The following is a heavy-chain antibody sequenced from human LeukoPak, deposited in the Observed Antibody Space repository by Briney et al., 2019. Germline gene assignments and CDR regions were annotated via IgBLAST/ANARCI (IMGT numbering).Heavy chain of an antibody. Sequence: GASVKVSCKASGYTFTGSSMHWVRQAPGRGLECLGWIKPDSGDTNYAQKFQGRVTMTRDTSTSTAYMELSRLTSDDTAVYYCARDFRGSYSHWGQGTLVTVSS. CDR1: GYTFTGSS. CDR2: IKPDSGDT. D-gene: IGHD2-21*01. J-gene: IGHJ4*02. CDR3: ARDFRGSYSH. V-gene: IGHV1-2*02.